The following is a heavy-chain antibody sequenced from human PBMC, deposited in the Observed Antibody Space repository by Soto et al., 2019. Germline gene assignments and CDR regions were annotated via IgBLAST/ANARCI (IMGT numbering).Heavy chain of an antibody. CDR3: ARLTYYYGSGSYYNEGYYFDY. CDR2: IYYSGST. Sequence: PSETLSLTCTVSGGSISSYYWSWIRQPPGKGLEWIGYIYYSGSTNYNPSLKSRVTISVDTSKNQFSLKLSSVTAADTAVYYCARLTYYYGSGSYYNEGYYFDYWGQGTLVTVSS. CDR1: GGSISSYY. J-gene: IGHJ4*02. V-gene: IGHV4-59*08. D-gene: IGHD3-10*01.